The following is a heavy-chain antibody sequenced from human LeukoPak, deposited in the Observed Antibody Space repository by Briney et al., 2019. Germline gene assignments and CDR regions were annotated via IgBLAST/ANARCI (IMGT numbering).Heavy chain of an antibody. CDR3: ARARVGAKFDFDY. V-gene: IGHV1-18*01. CDR1: GYTFTSYG. Sequence: ASVKVSCKASGYTFTSYGISWVRQAPGQGLEWMGWISAYNGNTNYAQKLQGRVTMTTDTSTSTADKELRSLRSDDTAVYYCARARVGAKFDFDYWGQGTLVTVSS. D-gene: IGHD1-26*01. J-gene: IGHJ4*02. CDR2: ISAYNGNT.